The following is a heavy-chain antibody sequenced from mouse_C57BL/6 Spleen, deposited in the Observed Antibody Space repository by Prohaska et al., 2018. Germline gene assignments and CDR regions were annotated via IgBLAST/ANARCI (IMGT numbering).Heavy chain of an antibody. J-gene: IGHJ1*03. Sequence: EVQLVESGGGLVKPGGSLKLSCAASGFTFSDYGMHWVRQAPEKGLEWVAYISSGRSTIYYADTVKGRFTISRDNAKNTLFLQMTSLRSEDTAMYYCASYYYGSRYFDVWGTGTTVTVSS. D-gene: IGHD1-1*01. CDR2: ISSGRSTI. V-gene: IGHV5-17*01. CDR3: ASYYYGSRYFDV. CDR1: GFTFSDYG.